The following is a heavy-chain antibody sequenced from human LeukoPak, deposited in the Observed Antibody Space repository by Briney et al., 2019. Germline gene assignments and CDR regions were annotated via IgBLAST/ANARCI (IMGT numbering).Heavy chain of an antibody. J-gene: IGHJ4*02. Sequence: GRSLRLSCAASGFTFDDYAMHWLRQAPGEGLEWVSGINWNSGIIGYADSVKGRFTISRDNAKNSLYLQMNSLRTEDTALYYCAAGYDSSGYYVRYFEYWGQGTLVTVSS. D-gene: IGHD3-22*01. CDR3: AAGYDSSGYYVRYFEY. V-gene: IGHV3-9*01. CDR1: GFTFDDYA. CDR2: INWNSGII.